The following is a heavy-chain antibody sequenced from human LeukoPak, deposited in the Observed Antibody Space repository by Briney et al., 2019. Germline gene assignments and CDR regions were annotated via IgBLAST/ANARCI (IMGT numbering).Heavy chain of an antibody. D-gene: IGHD5-12*01. CDR2: INPSGGST. CDR3: ATNKGATAGEAHSHNYYYYYGMDV. CDR1: GYTFTSYY. J-gene: IGHJ6*02. V-gene: IGHV1-46*01. Sequence: ASVKVSCKASGYTFTSYYMHWVRQAPGQGLEWMGIINPSGGSTSYAQKFQGRVTMTRDTSTSTVYMELSSLRSEDTAVYYCATNKGATAGEAHSHNYYYYYGMDVWGQGTTVTVSS.